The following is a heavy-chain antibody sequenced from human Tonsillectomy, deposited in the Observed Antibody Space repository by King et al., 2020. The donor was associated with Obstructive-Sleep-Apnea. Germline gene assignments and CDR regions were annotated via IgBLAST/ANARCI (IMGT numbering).Heavy chain of an antibody. CDR2: IYYSGST. D-gene: IGHD2-8*01. V-gene: IGHV4-39*07. CDR1: GGSISSSSYY. CDR3: ASEDIVPITSVHYYYYGLDV. J-gene: IGHJ6*02. Sequence: LQLQESGPGLVKPSETLSLTCSVSGGSISSSSYYWGWIRQPPGKGLEWIGSIYYSGSTYYNPSLKSRVTISVDTSKNQFSLKLNSVAAADTAVYYCASEDIVPITSVHYYYYGLDVWGQGTTVTVSS.